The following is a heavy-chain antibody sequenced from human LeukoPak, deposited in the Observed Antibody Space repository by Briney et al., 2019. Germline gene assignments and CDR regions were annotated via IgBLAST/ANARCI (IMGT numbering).Heavy chain of an antibody. V-gene: IGHV3-48*02. J-gene: IGHJ4*02. Sequence: GGSLRLSCAASGFTFSSFGMSWVRQASGKGPVWLSYISRDSSSIYYADSVKGRFTISRDNAKNSLYLQMNSLRDEDTAVYYCAKSSYDSGSYYNAPFDDWGQGTLVTVSS. CDR3: AKSSYDSGSYYNAPFDD. CDR1: GFTFSSFG. CDR2: ISRDSSSI. D-gene: IGHD3-10*01.